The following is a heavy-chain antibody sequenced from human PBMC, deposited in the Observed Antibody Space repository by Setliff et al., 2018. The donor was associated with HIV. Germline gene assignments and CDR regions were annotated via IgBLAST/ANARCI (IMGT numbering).Heavy chain of an antibody. CDR3: ATSSPPDDYGDLGGIDH. V-gene: IGHV3-48*03. J-gene: IGHJ4*02. CDR1: GFTVSRNY. CDR2: ISGSDDTV. D-gene: IGHD4-17*01. Sequence: SGGSLRLSCEDSGFTVSRNYVSWVRQAPGKGLEWVSYISGSDDTVLYAESVKGRFSVSRDNADNSLSLQMNGLRDDDTAVYFCATSSPPDDYGDLGGIDHWGQGTLVTVSS.